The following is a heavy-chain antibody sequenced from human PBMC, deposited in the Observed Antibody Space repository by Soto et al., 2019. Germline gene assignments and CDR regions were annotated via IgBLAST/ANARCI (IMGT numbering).Heavy chain of an antibody. CDR3: ARDDRGNFVEDTIAVAGISGY. Sequence: ASVKVSCKASGYTFTSYGISWVRQAPGQGLEWMGWISAYNGNTNYAQKLQGRVTMTTDTSTSTAYMELRSLRSDDTAVYYCARDDRGNFVEDTIAVAGISGYWGQGTLVTVSS. J-gene: IGHJ4*02. V-gene: IGHV1-18*01. CDR2: ISAYNGNT. D-gene: IGHD6-19*01. CDR1: GYTFTSYG.